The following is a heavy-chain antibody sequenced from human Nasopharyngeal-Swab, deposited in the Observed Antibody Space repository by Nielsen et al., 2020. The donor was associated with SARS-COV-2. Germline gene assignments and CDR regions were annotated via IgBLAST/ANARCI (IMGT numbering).Heavy chain of an antibody. CDR3: VRSSSWYYFDY. CDR2: IYYNGNT. D-gene: IGHD6-13*01. V-gene: IGHV4-39*01. J-gene: IGHJ4*02. Sequence: WVRQTPGKGLEWIGNIYYNGNTYQNPSLKSRLIISVDKSKNQFSLQLSSVTAADTAVYYCVRSSSWYYFDYWAQGTQVTVSS.